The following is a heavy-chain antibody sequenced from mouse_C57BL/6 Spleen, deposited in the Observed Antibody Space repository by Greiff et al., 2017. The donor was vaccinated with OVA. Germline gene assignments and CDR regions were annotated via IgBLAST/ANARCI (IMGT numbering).Heavy chain of an antibody. J-gene: IGHJ4*01. CDR3: ASVITTVAHYAMDY. Sequence: VKLQQSGPELVKPGASVKISCKASGYSFTGYYMNWVKQSPEKSLEWIGEINPSTGGTTYNQTFKAKATLTVDKSSSTAYMQLNSLTYEDSACYYSASVITTVAHYAMDYWGQGTSVTVST. CDR2: INPSTGGT. CDR1: GYSFTGYY. D-gene: IGHD1-1*01. V-gene: IGHV1-42*01.